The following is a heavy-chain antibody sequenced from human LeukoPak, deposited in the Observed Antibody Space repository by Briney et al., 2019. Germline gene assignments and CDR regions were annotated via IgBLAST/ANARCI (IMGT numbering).Heavy chain of an antibody. CDR1: GYTFTGYY. CDR3: ASRAIREIIPYFDY. CDR2: FNPNSGGT. D-gene: IGHD3-3*01. V-gene: IGHV1-2*02. Sequence: ASVRVSCRASGYTFTGYYIHWVRQAPGQGLEWMGWFNPNSGGTNYAQKFQDRVTMARDTSISASYMELSGLKYDDTAVYYCASRAIREIIPYFDYWGQGALVTVSS. J-gene: IGHJ4*02.